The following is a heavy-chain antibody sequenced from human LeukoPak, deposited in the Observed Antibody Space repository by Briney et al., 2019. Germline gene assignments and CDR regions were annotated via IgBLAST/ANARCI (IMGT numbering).Heavy chain of an antibody. V-gene: IGHV4-59*08. CDR3: ARHRSSRFSEIDY. Sequence: SETLSLTCTVSGGPISSYYWSWIRQPPGKGLEWIGYIYYSGSTNYNPSLKSRVTISVDTSKNQFSLKLSSVTAADTAVYYCARHRSSRFSEIDYWGQGTLVTVSS. CDR2: IYYSGST. J-gene: IGHJ4*02. D-gene: IGHD6-6*01. CDR1: GGPISSYY.